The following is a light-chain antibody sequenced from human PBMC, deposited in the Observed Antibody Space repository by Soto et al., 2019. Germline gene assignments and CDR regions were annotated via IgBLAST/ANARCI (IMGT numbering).Light chain of an antibody. J-gene: IGKJ5*01. V-gene: IGKV1-39*01. CDR3: QHSYTTPIT. CDR1: QNIANY. Sequence: DIQMTQSPSSLSASVGDRVTITCRASQNIANYLNWYQQKPGKAPNLLIYAASSLQSGVPSRFSGSGSGTDFTLTISSLHPEDFATYSCQHSYTTPITFGQGTRLEI. CDR2: AAS.